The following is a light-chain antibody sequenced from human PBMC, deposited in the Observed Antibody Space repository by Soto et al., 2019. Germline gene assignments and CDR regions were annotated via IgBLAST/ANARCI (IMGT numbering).Light chain of an antibody. CDR2: DVS. CDR3: SSYPSSSTSWV. V-gene: IGLV2-14*01. Sequence: QSALTQPASVSGSPGQSITISCTGTSSDVGGYNYVSWYQQHPGKAPKLMIYDVSNRPSGVSNRFSGSKSGNTASLTISGLQAEDEADYYCSSYPSSSTSWVFGGGTKVTVL. CDR1: SSDVGGYNY. J-gene: IGLJ3*02.